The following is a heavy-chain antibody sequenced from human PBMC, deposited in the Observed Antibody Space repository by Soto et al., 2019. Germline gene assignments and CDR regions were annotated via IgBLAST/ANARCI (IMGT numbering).Heavy chain of an antibody. CDR2: IYYSGST. D-gene: IGHD2-21*01. J-gene: IGHJ4*02. V-gene: IGHV4-61*01. CDR3: ARCGGAVDY. Sequence: QVQLQESGPGLVKPSETLSLTCTVSGGSVSSGSYYWRWIRQPPGKGLEWIGYIYYSGSTNYNPSLKSRVTISVDTSKNLFSLKLSSVTAADTAVYYCARCGGAVDYWVQVTLVTVSS. CDR1: GGSVSSGSYY.